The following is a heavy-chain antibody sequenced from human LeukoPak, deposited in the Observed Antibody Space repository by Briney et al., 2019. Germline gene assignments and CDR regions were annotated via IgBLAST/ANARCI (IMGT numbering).Heavy chain of an antibody. D-gene: IGHD6-19*01. CDR1: GYRFISYW. Sequence: GESLKISCKGSGYRFISYWIGWVRQMPGKGLEWMGIIYPGDSDTRYSPSFQGQVSISVDKSINTAYVQWSSLKASDTAMYYCARLPYSSGWYRTLDYWGQGTLVTVSS. J-gene: IGHJ4*02. V-gene: IGHV5-51*01. CDR3: ARLPYSSGWYRTLDY. CDR2: IYPGDSDT.